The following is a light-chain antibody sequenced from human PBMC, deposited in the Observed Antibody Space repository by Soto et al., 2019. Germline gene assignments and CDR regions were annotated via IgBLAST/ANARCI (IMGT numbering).Light chain of an antibody. Sequence: QSALTQPASVSGFPGQSMTISCTGTSSDVGSYNLVSWYQQHPGKAPKLMIYEGSKRPSGVSNRFSGSKSANTASLTISGLQAEDEADYYCCSYAGSSTPRVFGGGTKLTVL. CDR3: CSYAGSSTPRV. V-gene: IGLV2-23*01. CDR2: EGS. J-gene: IGLJ2*01. CDR1: SSDVGSYNL.